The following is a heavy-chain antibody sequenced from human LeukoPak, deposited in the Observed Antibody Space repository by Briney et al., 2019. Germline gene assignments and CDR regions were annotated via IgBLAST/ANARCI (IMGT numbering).Heavy chain of an antibody. CDR1: GYTFTGYY. J-gene: IGHJ3*02. CDR2: INPNSGGT. CDR3: ARDHSSSWWGGDAFDI. D-gene: IGHD6-13*01. Sequence: GASVKVSCKASGYTFTGYYMHWVRQAPGQGLEWMGWINPNSGGTNYAQKFQGWVTMTRGTSISTAYMELSRLRSDDTAVYYCARDHSSSWWGGDAFDIWGQGTMVTVSS. V-gene: IGHV1-2*04.